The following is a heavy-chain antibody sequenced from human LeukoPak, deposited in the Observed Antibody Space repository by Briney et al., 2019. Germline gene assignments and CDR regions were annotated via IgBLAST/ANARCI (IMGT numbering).Heavy chain of an antibody. V-gene: IGHV3-9*01. Sequence: GGSLRLSCAASGFTFDDYAMHWVRQAPGKGLEWVSGISWNSGSIGCADSVKGRFTISRDNAKNSLYLQMNSLRAEDTALYYCAKGNLSGWYSYYFDYWGQGTLVTVSS. CDR2: ISWNSGSI. CDR1: GFTFDDYA. CDR3: AKGNLSGWYSYYFDY. J-gene: IGHJ4*02. D-gene: IGHD6-19*01.